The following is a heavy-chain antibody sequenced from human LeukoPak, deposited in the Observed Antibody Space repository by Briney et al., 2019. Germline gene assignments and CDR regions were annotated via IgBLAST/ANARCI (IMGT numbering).Heavy chain of an antibody. CDR1: GFTFGGYA. V-gene: IGHV3-49*04. J-gene: IGHJ6*02. D-gene: IGHD1-26*01. CDR2: IRSKAYGGTT. Sequence: PGGSLRLSCTASGFTFGGYAMSWVRQAPGKGLEWVGFIRSKAYGGTTEYAASVKGRFTISRDDSKSIAYLQMNSLKTEDTAVYYCTREVGGSYPYYYYGMDVWGQGTTVTVSS. CDR3: TREVGGSYPYYYYGMDV.